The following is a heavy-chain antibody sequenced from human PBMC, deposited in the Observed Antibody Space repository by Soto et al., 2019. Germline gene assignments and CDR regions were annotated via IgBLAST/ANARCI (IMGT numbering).Heavy chain of an antibody. CDR3: ARTGTVGVGELSGYFDY. V-gene: IGHV3-30-3*01. CDR1: GFTFSSYS. CDR2: ISYDGSNK. D-gene: IGHD3-10*01. Sequence: QVQLVESGGGVVQPGRSLRLSCAASGFTFSSYSMHWVRQAPGKGLEWVAVISYDGSNKYYADSVKGRFTISRDNSKNTLYLQMNSLRAEDTAVYYCARTGTVGVGELSGYFDYWGQGTLVTVSS. J-gene: IGHJ4*02.